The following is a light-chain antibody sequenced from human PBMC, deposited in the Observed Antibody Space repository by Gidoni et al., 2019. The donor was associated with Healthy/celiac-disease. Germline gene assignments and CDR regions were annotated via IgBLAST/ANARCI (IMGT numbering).Light chain of an antibody. CDR1: QSISSY. CDR2: AAS. J-gene: IGKJ2*01. Sequence: DSQMTKSPSSLSASVGDRVTITCRASQSISSYLNWYQQKPGKAPKLLIYAASSLQSGVPSRFSGSGSGTDFTLTISSLQPEDFATYYCHQSYSTLMYTFGQXTKLEIK. CDR3: HQSYSTLMYT. V-gene: IGKV1-39*01.